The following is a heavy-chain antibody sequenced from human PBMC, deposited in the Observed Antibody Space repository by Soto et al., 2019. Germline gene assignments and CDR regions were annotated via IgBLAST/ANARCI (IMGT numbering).Heavy chain of an antibody. CDR1: GFTFGGYA. D-gene: IGHD4-17*01. V-gene: IGHV3-23*01. Sequence: EVQLLESGGGLLQPGGSLRLSCAASGFTFGGYAMNWVRQAPGKGLEWVSGINGGGDTTFYTDSVRGRFTISRDNSGNTLYLQMNSLRAEDTAVYFCGRKSQGSVTVTGNWYFDLWGPGTLVTVSS. CDR2: INGGGDTT. CDR3: GRKSQGSVTVTGNWYFDL. J-gene: IGHJ2*01.